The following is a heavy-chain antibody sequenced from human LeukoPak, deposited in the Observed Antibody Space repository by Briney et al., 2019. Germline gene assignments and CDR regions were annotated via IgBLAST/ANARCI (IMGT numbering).Heavy chain of an antibody. CDR1: GGSFSGYY. D-gene: IGHD3-9*01. J-gene: IGHJ4*02. CDR3: ARVTQNYDILTGYYLYYFDY. V-gene: IGHV4-59*01. CDR2: IYYSGST. Sequence: SETLSLTCAVYGGSFSGYYWSWIRQPPGKGLEWIGYIYYSGSTNYNPSLKSRVTISVDTSKNQFSLKLSSVTAADTAVYYCARVTQNYDILTGYYLYYFDYWGQGTLVTVSS.